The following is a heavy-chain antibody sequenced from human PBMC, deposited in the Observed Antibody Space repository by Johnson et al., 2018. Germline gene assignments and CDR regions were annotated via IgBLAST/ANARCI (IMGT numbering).Heavy chain of an antibody. CDR1: GFTFSSYS. V-gene: IGHV3-30*03. D-gene: IGHD4-17*01. CDR2: ISYDGSNK. J-gene: IGHJ3*02. CDR3: AHSRDYAHYHQDAFDI. Sequence: VQLVESGGGLVQPGGSLRLSCAASGFTFSSYSMNWVRQAPGKGLEWVAVISYDGSNKYYADSVKGRFIISRDNAKTTLYLQMNSLRAEDTAVYYCAHSRDYAHYHQDAFDIWGQGTMVTVSS.